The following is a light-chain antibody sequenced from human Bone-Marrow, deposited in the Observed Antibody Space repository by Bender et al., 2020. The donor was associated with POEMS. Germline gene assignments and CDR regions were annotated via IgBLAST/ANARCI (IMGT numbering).Light chain of an antibody. V-gene: IGLV2-14*02. Sequence: QSALTQPASVSGSPGQSITISCTATSSDVGSYNLVSWYQQHPGETPKLIIYEANKRSSPIYNRFSGSKSGNTASLTISGLQAEDEADYYCASYTSTYTAYVFEPGTKVTVL. J-gene: IGLJ1*01. CDR2: EAN. CDR3: ASYTSTYTAYV. CDR1: SSDVGSYNL.